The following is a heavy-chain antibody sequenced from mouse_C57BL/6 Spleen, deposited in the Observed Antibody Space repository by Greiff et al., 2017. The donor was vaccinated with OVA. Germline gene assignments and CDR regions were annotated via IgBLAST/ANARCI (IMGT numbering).Heavy chain of an antibody. J-gene: IGHJ1*03. V-gene: IGHV5-6*01. CDR1: GFTFSSYG. D-gene: IGHD1-1*01. CDR3: ARETVVARYFDV. CDR2: ISSGGSYT. Sequence: EVNVVESGGDLVKPGGSLKLSCAASGFTFSSYGMSWVRQTPDKRLEWVATISSGGSYTYYPDSVKGRFTISRDNAKNTLYLQMSSLKSEDTAMYYCARETVVARYFDVWGTGTTVTVSS.